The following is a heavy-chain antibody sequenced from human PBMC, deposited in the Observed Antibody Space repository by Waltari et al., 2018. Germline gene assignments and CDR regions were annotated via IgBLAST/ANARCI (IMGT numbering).Heavy chain of an antibody. Sequence: QVQLQESGPGLVKPSGPLSLTCAVSCGSISSSNWWSWVRQPPGKGLEWIGEIYHSGSTNYNPSLKRRVTISVDKSKNQFSLKLSSVTAADTAVYYCARSVERRYFDYWGQGTLVTVSS. J-gene: IGHJ4*02. D-gene: IGHD1-1*01. V-gene: IGHV4-4*02. CDR2: IYHSGST. CDR1: CGSISSSNW. CDR3: ARSVERRYFDY.